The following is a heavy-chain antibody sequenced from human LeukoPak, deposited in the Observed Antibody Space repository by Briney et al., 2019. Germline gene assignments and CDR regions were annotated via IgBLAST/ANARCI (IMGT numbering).Heavy chain of an antibody. CDR2: ISSSGSNI. CDR3: ARDWMSWGFDP. J-gene: IGHJ5*02. CDR1: GFTFSSYE. D-gene: IGHD2-2*03. Sequence: PGGSLRLSCAASGFTFSSYEMNWVRHAPGKGLEWVSYISSSGSNIHYADSVKGRFTISRDNAKNSLYLQMNSLRAEDTAVYYCARDWMSWGFDPWGQGTLVTVSS. V-gene: IGHV3-48*03.